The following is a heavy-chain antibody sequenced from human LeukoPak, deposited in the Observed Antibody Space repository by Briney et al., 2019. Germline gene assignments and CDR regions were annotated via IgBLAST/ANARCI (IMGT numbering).Heavy chain of an antibody. D-gene: IGHD1-26*01. V-gene: IGHV3-48*04. CDR1: GFTFSSYS. CDR2: ITGSSSTM. CDR3: ARQGPTPGWEPSDY. J-gene: IGHJ4*02. Sequence: PGGSLRLSCAASGFTFSSYSMNWVRQAPGKGLEWVSYITGSSSTMYYADSVKGRFTISRDNAKNSLYLQMNSLRAEDTAVYYCARQGPTPGWEPSDYWGQGTLVTVSS.